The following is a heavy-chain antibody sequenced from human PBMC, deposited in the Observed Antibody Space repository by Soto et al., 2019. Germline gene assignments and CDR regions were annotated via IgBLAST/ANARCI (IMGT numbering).Heavy chain of an antibody. J-gene: IGHJ4*02. CDR2: SYYSGST. Sequence: QVQLQESGPGLVKPSETLSLTCTVSGGSISSYYWSWIRQPPGKGLEWIGYSYYSGSTNYNPSLKSRVTISVDTSKNQCALKRSSVTAADTAVYYWARRHGTVARRGAVDYWGQGTLVTGSS. CDR3: ARRHGTVARRGAVDY. D-gene: IGHD4-17*01. V-gene: IGHV4-59*08. CDR1: GGSISSYY.